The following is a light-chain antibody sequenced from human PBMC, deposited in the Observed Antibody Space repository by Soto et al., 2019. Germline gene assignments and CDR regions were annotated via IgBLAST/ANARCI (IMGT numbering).Light chain of an antibody. J-gene: IGLJ2*01. Sequence: QSALTQPASVSGSPGQSITISCTGTSSDVGSYNLVSWYQQHPGKAPKLMMYEVSKRPSGVSNRFSGSKSGNTASLTISGLQAEDEAHYYCCSYAGSRTLVFGGGTKLTVL. CDR3: CSYAGSRTLV. CDR2: EVS. CDR1: SSDVGSYNL. V-gene: IGLV2-23*02.